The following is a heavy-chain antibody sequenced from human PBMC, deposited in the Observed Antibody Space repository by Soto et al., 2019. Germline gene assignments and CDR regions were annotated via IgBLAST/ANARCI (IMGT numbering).Heavy chain of an antibody. J-gene: IGHJ4*02. CDR2: ISAYNGNT. CDR1: GYTFTRYG. Sequence: GASVKVSCKASGYTFTRYGISWGRQAPGQGLEWMGWISAYNGNTNYAQKLQGRVTMTTDTSTSTAYMELRSLRSDDTAVYYCARDCSGGSCYLWRGDYWGQGTLVTVSS. V-gene: IGHV1-18*01. D-gene: IGHD2-15*01. CDR3: ARDCSGGSCYLWRGDY.